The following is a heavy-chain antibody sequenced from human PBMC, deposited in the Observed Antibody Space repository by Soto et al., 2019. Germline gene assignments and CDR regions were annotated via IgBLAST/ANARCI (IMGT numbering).Heavy chain of an antibody. CDR2: IYSGGST. CDR3: ARGASSWYDGYYGMDV. J-gene: IGHJ6*02. Sequence: PGGSLRLSCAASGFTVSSNYMSWVRQAPGKGLEWVSVIYSGGSTYYADSVKGRFTISRDNSKNTLYLQMNSLRAEDTAVYYCARGASSWYDGYYGMDVWGQGTTVTVSS. D-gene: IGHD6-13*01. V-gene: IGHV3-53*01. CDR1: GFTVSSNY.